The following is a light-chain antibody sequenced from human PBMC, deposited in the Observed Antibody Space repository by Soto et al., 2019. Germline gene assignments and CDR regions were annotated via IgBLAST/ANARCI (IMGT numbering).Light chain of an antibody. V-gene: IGKV3-15*01. CDR3: QHYNKRPGD. Sequence: TMAPASRTVTAEETAPLACSAGQGVTTNFAWYQQKSGQSPRLLIYDVSIRATGVPARFSGTGSGTDSTLTSSRLQSDDSAVYSWQHYNKRPGDIGEGTRLEIK. J-gene: IGKJ5*01. CDR1: QGVTTN. CDR2: DVS.